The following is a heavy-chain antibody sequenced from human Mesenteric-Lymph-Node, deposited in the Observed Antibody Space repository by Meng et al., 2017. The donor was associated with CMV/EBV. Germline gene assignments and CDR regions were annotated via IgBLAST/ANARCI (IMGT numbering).Heavy chain of an antibody. CDR2: INHSGST. V-gene: IGHV4-34*01. D-gene: IGHD3-3*01. J-gene: IGHJ4*02. CDR3: ARGGNFWDY. Sequence: SETLSLTCAVYGGSFSGYYWSWIRQPPGKGLEWIGEINHSGSTNYNPSLKSRVTISVDTSKNQFSLKLTSVTAADTAIYYCARGGNFWDYWGQGTLVTVS. CDR1: GGSFSGYY.